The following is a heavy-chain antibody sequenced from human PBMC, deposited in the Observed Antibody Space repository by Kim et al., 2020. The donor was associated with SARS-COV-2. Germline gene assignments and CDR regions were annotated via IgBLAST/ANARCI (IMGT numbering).Heavy chain of an antibody. CDR2: INTAGSTL. V-gene: IGHV3-74*01. Sequence: GGSLRLSCAASEFTFSNYWMNWVRQVPGKGLVWVARINTAGSTLNYADSVKGRFTISRDNDRNMLFLYMNSLGDEDTAVYYCARCPGYAYVTWYYDHWGHGTLVTVSS. J-gene: IGHJ2*01. CDR3: ARCPGYAYVTWYYDH. D-gene: IGHD2-15*01. CDR1: EFTFSNYW.